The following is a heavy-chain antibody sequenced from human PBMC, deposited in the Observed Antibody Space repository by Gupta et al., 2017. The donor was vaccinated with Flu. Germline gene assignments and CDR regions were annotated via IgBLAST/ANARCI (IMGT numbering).Heavy chain of an antibody. D-gene: IGHD3-22*01. CDR3: VRAHYYDVSGYLYGLGY. V-gene: IGHV3-74*01. Sequence: GNVLVWVSRIDTAGGTTIYADSVEGRFTISRDNAKNTLYLQMNGLRAEDTAVSYCVRAHYYDVSGYLYGLGYWGQGTLVTVSS. CDR2: IDTAGGTT. J-gene: IGHJ4*02.